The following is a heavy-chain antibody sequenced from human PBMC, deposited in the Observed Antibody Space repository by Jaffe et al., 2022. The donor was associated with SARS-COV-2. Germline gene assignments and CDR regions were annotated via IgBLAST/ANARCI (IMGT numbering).Heavy chain of an antibody. V-gene: IGHV4-34*01. Sequence: QVQLQQWGAGLLKPSETLSLTCAVYGGSFSGDYWSWIRQPPGKGLEWIGEINHSGSTNYDPSLKSRVTISVDTSKNQFSLKLSSVTAADTAVYYCARGPWMELTDFWSGYSTRYYGMDVWGQGTTVTVSS. D-gene: IGHD3-3*01. CDR2: INHSGST. CDR3: ARGPWMELTDFWSGYSTRYYGMDV. J-gene: IGHJ6*02. CDR1: GGSFSGDY.